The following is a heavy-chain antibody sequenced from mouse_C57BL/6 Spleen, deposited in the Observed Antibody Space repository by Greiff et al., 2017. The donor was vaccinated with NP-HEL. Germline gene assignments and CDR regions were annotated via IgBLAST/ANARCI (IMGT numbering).Heavy chain of an antibody. V-gene: IGHV1-9*01. Sequence: VQLQQSGAELMKPGASVKLSCKATGYTFTGYWIEWVKQRPGHGLEWIGEILPGSGSTNYNEKFKGKATFTADTSSNTAYMQLSSLTTEDSAIYYCARGAYYSNYLYYYAMDYWGQGTSVTVSS. D-gene: IGHD2-5*01. J-gene: IGHJ4*01. CDR2: ILPGSGST. CDR1: GYTFTGYW. CDR3: ARGAYYSNYLYYYAMDY.